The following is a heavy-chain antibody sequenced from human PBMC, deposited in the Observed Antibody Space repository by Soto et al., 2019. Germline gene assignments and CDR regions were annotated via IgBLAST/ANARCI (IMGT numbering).Heavy chain of an antibody. V-gene: IGHV1-2*02. CDR2: INPATGAA. CDR1: GYPVTAYY. CDR3: ARGGGVGVAGSAAFDM. J-gene: IGHJ3*02. D-gene: IGHD3-3*01. Sequence: QLHLVQSGAVVKKPGASVTVSCSASGYPVTAYYMHWVRQAPGRGLEWMGGINPATGAAKYTQTFQGRVTMPRDTSTSTVFSELSRLPCEYTAVFYCARGGGVGVAGSAAFDMWGQGTLVTVSS.